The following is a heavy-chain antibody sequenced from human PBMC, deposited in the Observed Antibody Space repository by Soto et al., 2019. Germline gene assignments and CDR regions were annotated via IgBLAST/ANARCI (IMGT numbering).Heavy chain of an antibody. CDR1: GFTFSNYA. J-gene: IGHJ4*02. CDR2: ISSSSGIT. D-gene: IGHD5-12*01. V-gene: IGHV3-23*01. CDR3: AKVGSERYSGQHSDY. Sequence: EVQLLESGGGLVQPGGSLRLSCAASGFTFSNYAMNWVRQAPGKGLEWVSTISSSSGITYYADSVKGRFTISRDNSKTFLYLQMNSLIGDDTAVYYYAKVGSERYSGQHSDYWGQGTLVTISS.